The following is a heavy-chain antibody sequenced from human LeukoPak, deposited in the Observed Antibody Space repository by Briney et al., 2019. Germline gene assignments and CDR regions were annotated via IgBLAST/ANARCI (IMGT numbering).Heavy chain of an antibody. CDR1: GFTFSNYW. CDR3: ARHRKWGRFDN. J-gene: IGHJ4*02. V-gene: IGHV3-7*01. D-gene: IGHD1-26*01. CDR2: IKQDGSEK. Sequence: PGGSLSLSCAASGFTFSNYWMTWVRQAPGKGLEWVATIKQDGSEKFYVDSAKGQFTISRDNAKNSLSLQMSSLRAEDTALYYCARHRKWGRFDNWGQGTLVTVSS.